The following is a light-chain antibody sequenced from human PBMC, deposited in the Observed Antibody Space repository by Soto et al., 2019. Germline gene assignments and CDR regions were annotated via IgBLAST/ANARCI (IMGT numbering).Light chain of an antibody. CDR3: SSYTSSSTLVV. CDR1: SSDVGGYNY. V-gene: IGLV2-14*01. J-gene: IGLJ2*01. Sequence: QSALTQPASVSGSHGQSITISCTGTSSDVGGYNYVSWYQQHPGKAPKLMIYDVSTRPSGVSNRFSGSKSGNTASLTISGLQAEDEADYYCSSYTSSSTLVVFGGGTKVTVL. CDR2: DVS.